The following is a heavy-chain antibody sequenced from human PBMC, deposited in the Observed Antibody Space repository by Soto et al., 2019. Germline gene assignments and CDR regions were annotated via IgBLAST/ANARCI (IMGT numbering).Heavy chain of an antibody. Sequence: ASVKVSCKASGYTFTSYYMHWVRQAPGQGLEWMGIINPSGGSTSYAQKLQGRVTMTRDTSTSTVYMELSSLIFEKPAVFYWARDYGDYYFDYWGQEPLVTVSS. V-gene: IGHV1-46*01. CDR2: INPSGGST. CDR3: ARDYGDYYFDY. D-gene: IGHD4-17*01. J-gene: IGHJ4*02. CDR1: GYTFTSYY.